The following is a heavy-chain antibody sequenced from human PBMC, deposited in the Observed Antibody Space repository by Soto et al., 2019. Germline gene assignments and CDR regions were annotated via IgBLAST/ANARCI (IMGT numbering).Heavy chain of an antibody. CDR1: GDSMSSRSYY. CDR2: IFFTGGT. J-gene: IGHJ4*02. CDR3: ARQEDYVWGSYQSRYFFHY. D-gene: IGHD3-16*02. V-gene: IGHV4-39*01. Sequence: SETLSLTCDVSGDSMSSRSYYWGWIRQPPGKGLEWIGSIFFTGGTHSNPSLASRITMSVDTSKNQFFLNLSSVTAADTAVYFCARQEDYVWGSYQSRYFFHYRGQGTPVTGFS.